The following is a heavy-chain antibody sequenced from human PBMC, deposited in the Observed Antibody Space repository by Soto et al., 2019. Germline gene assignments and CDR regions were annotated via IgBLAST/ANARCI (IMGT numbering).Heavy chain of an antibody. J-gene: IGHJ4*02. D-gene: IGHD5-18*01. V-gene: IGHV3-30*18. CDR1: GFTFSSYG. CDR2: ISYDGSSK. CDR3: AKDGFSGYSYGYLPHY. Sequence: QPGGSLRLSCAASGFTFSSYGMHWVRQAPGKGLEWVAVISYDGSSKYYADSVKGRFTISRDNSKNTLYLQMNSLRAEDTAVYYCAKDGFSGYSYGYLPHYWGQGTLVTAPQ.